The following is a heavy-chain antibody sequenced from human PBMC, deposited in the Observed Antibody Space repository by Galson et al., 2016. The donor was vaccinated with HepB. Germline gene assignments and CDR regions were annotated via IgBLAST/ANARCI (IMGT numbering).Heavy chain of an antibody. J-gene: IGHJ5*02. V-gene: IGHV1-18*01. Sequence: SVKVSCKASGYSFTSYGMSWVRQAPGQGLEWMGWISAYNGNTNYAQKLQDRVTMTTDTSTSIAYMELRSLRSDDTAVYYCARDGSGSYYFSGVAFDPWGQGTLVTVSS. D-gene: IGHD3-10*01. CDR2: ISAYNGNT. CDR3: ARDGSGSYYFSGVAFDP. CDR1: GYSFTSYG.